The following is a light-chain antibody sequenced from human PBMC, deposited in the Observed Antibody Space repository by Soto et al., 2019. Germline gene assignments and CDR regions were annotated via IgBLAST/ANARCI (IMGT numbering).Light chain of an antibody. V-gene: IGLV2-14*01. Sequence: QSVLTQPASVSGSPGQSITISCTGTSSDVGGYNYVSWYQQHPGKAPKLMIYDVSNRPSGVSNRFSGSKSGNTASLTISGLQAEDGADYYGSSYTSSSPPSYVFGTGTKVT. CDR2: DVS. CDR3: SSYTSSSPPSYV. J-gene: IGLJ1*01. CDR1: SSDVGGYNY.